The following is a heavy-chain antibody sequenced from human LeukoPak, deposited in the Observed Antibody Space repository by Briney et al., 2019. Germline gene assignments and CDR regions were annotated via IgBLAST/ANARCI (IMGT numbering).Heavy chain of an antibody. CDR2: IKQDGSEK. D-gene: IGHD3-10*01. J-gene: IGHJ4*02. V-gene: IGHV3-7*01. CDR1: GFTFSSYW. CDR3: AKVAKYYYGSETYYFFEH. Sequence: GGSLRLSCAASGFTFSSYWMSWVRQAPGKGLEWVANIKQDGSEKYYVDSVKGRFTISRDNAKNSLNLQMNSLRVEDTAVYYCAKVAKYYYGSETYYFFEHWGQGTPVTASS.